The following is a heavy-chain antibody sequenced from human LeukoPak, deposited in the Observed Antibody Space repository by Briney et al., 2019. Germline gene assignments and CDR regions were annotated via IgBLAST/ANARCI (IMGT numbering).Heavy chain of an antibody. D-gene: IGHD3-22*01. Sequence: ASVKVSCKASGGTFSSYAISWVRQAPGQGLEWMGGIIPIFGTANYAQKFQGRVTITADESTSTAYMELSSLRSEDTAVYYCAGYLRWSLHQNYWGQGTLVTVSS. V-gene: IGHV1-69*13. CDR3: AGYLRWSLHQNY. CDR1: GGTFSSYA. CDR2: IIPIFGTA. J-gene: IGHJ4*02.